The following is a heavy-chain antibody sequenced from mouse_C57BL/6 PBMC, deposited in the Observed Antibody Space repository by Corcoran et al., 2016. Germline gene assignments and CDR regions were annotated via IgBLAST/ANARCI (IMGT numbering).Heavy chain of an antibody. CDR1: GYAFSSYW. CDR3: APVYYGYGYYAMDY. D-gene: IGHD2-2*01. J-gene: IGHJ4*01. V-gene: IGHV1-80*01. CDR2: IYPGDGDT. Sequence: QVQLQPSGAELVKPGASGKISCKASGYAFSSYWMNWVKQRPGRGLEWIGQIYPGDGDTNYNGKFKGKATLTADKSSSTAYMQLSSLTSEDSAVYFCAPVYYGYGYYAMDYWGQGTSVTVSS.